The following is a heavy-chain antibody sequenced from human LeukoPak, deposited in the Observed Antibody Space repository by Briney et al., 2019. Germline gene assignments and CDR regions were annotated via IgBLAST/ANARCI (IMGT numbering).Heavy chain of an antibody. CDR2: IYYSGST. Sequence: PSETLSLTCTVSGGSISSYYWSWIRQPPGKGLEWIGYIYYSGSTNYNPSLKSRVTISVDTSKNQFSLKLSSVTAADTAVYCCARDPGYYGMDVWGQGTTVTVSS. V-gene: IGHV4-59*01. CDR1: GGSISSYY. J-gene: IGHJ6*02. CDR3: ARDPGYYGMDV.